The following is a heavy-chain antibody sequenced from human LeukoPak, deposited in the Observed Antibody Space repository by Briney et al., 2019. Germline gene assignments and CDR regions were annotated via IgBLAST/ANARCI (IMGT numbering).Heavy chain of an antibody. CDR3: ARAPTNYYDSSGEADY. CDR1: GYTFTSYG. CDR2: IIPIFGTA. D-gene: IGHD3-22*01. J-gene: IGHJ4*02. Sequence: ASVKVSCKASGYTFTSYGISWVRQAPGQGLEWMGGIIPIFGTANYAQKFQGRVTITADESTSTAYMELSSLRSEDTAVYYCARAPTNYYDSSGEADYWGQGTLVTVSS. V-gene: IGHV1-69*13.